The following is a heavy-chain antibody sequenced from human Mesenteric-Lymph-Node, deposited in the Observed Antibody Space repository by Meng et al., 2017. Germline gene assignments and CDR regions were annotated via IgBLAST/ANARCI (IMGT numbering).Heavy chain of an antibody. CDR3: AQDLNWRTY. Sequence: GESLKISCAASGFTFSTYAMSWVRQPPGKGLEWVSSISGGGGTFYADSVKGRFTISRDNSKNTLYLQMNSLRAEDTAVYYCAQDLNWRTYWGQGTLVTVSS. J-gene: IGHJ4*02. V-gene: IGHV3-23*01. CDR1: GFTFSTYA. CDR2: ISGGGGT. D-gene: IGHD1-20*01.